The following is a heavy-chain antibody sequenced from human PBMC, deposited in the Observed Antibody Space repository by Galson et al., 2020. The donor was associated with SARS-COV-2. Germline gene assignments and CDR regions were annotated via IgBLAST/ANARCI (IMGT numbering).Heavy chain of an antibody. CDR3: ARYRGSGYRQYHFDS. Sequence: SETLSLTCTVSGDSISSGTYFWSWIRQPAGKGLEWIGRIYASGSTDYNPSLKSRVTISIDTSKNKFSLELSSVTAADTAVYYCARYRGSGYRQYHFDSWGQGTLVTVSP. D-gene: IGHD6-25*01. CDR1: GDSISSGTYF. J-gene: IGHJ4*02. CDR2: IYASGST. V-gene: IGHV4-61*02.